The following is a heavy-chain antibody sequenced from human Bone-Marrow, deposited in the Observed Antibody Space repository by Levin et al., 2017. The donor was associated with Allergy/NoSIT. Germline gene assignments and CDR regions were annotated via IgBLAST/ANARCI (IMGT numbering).Heavy chain of an antibody. CDR1: GGSISSSNW. V-gene: IGHV4-4*02. CDR2: IYHSGST. CDR3: ARIAATLYDILTGYYPVLGV. J-gene: IGHJ6*04. Sequence: GSLRLSCAVSGGSISSSNWWSWVRQPPGKGLEWIGEIYHSGSTNYNPSLKSRVTISVDKSKNQFSLKLSSVTAADTAVYYCARIAATLYDILTGYYPVLGVWGKGTTVTVSS. D-gene: IGHD3-9*01.